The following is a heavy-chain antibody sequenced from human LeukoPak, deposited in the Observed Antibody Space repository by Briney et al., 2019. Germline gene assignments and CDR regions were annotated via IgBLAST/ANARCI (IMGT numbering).Heavy chain of an antibody. J-gene: IGHJ3*02. D-gene: IGHD3-16*02. Sequence: GGSLRLSCAASGFTFSNYWMHWVRQVPGKGLVWVSRTNADESSTTYADSVKGRFTISRDNAKSTLYMQMNSLRVEDTAVYYCARVNRGDAFDIWGQGTLVTVSS. CDR3: ARVNRGDAFDI. V-gene: IGHV3-74*01. CDR2: TNADESST. CDR1: GFTFSNYW.